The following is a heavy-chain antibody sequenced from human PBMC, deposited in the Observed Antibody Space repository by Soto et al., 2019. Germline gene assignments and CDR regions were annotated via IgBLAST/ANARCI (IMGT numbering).Heavy chain of an antibody. V-gene: IGHV3-23*01. Sequence: EVQLLESGGALEQPGGSLTLSCAVSGFSFNAYGMSWVRQAPGKGLEWISFISGGGGTIYYADSVKGRFISSRDNSKSTLYLQTNSLSVDDTAVYYCAKDRGNGDTPNIYSYYGIEVWGQGTTVTVSS. D-gene: IGHD2-21*02. CDR3: AKDRGNGDTPNIYSYYGIEV. J-gene: IGHJ6*02. CDR1: GFSFNAYG. CDR2: ISGGGGTI.